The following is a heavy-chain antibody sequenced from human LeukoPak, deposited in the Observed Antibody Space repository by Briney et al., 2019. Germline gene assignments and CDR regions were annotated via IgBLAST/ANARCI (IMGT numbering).Heavy chain of an antibody. D-gene: IGHD4-11*01. CDR2: INTDGTST. CDR3: AKDRIAVTTSFDY. Sequence: GGSLRLSCTAPGFTFSSYWMHWVRQAPGKGLVWVSRINTDGTSTSYADSVKGRFTISRDKAKNTLYLQMNSLRAEDTAVYYCAKDRIAVTTSFDYWGQGTLVTVSS. CDR1: GFTFSSYW. V-gene: IGHV3-74*01. J-gene: IGHJ4*02.